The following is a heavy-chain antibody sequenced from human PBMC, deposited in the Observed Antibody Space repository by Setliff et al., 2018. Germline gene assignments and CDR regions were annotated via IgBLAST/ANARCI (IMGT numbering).Heavy chain of an antibody. CDR2: IHPSGNT. Sequence: PSETLSLTCTVSGDSIISGSYHWSWIRKPAGKGLEWIGRIHPSGNTNYNPSLKSRVTISVDTSKNQFSLKVSSVTAADTAVYYCARTTGSTHNWLDPWGPGTLVTVPS. V-gene: IGHV4-61*02. J-gene: IGHJ5*02. D-gene: IGHD1-1*01. CDR3: ARTTGSTHNWLDP. CDR1: GDSIISGSYH.